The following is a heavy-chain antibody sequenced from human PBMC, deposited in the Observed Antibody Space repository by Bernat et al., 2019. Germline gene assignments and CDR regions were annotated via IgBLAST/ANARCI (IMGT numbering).Heavy chain of an antibody. CDR3: ARGTSTSAPYMDV. Sequence: AQLVESGGGLVQPGGSRRLSCAASGFTFTDYYMSWIRQAPGKGLDWVSYISSSSSYTNYADSVKGRFTISRDNAKNSLYLQMNSLRAEDTAVYYCARGTSTSAPYMDVWGKGTTVTVSS. CDR1: GFTFTDYY. V-gene: IGHV3-11*05. J-gene: IGHJ6*03. CDR2: ISSSSSYT.